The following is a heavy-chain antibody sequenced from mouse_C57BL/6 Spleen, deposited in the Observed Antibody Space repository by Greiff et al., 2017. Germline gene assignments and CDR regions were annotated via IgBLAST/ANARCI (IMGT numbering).Heavy chain of an antibody. V-gene: IGHV14-2*01. CDR3: ARVYYYGSKEYMDD. J-gene: IGHJ4*01. CDR1: GFTFTDYW. CDR2: IVPEGGTT. Sequence: VQLQQSGAELVKPGASVKLSCTASGFTFTDYWMHWVKQRPGQGLEWIGGIVPEGGTTNYDQKFKGKATITADTSSNTAYLQLSSLTSEDTAVYYCARVYYYGSKEYMDDWGPGTSVTVSS. D-gene: IGHD1-1*01.